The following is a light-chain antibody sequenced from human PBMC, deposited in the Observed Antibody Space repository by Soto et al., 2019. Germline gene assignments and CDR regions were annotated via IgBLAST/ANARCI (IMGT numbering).Light chain of an antibody. V-gene: IGKV3-15*01. CDR2: RTS. CDR1: QNVGGD. CDR3: QEYNGRSS. J-gene: IGKJ1*01. Sequence: EGVTTQSPATLSVSPGERATLSCRASQNVGGDLAWYQQKPGQAPRLLIYRTSTRANGTPVRFSGSGSGTEFPLSISCLQSEDFAVYYCQEYNGRSSFGQGTKVEIK.